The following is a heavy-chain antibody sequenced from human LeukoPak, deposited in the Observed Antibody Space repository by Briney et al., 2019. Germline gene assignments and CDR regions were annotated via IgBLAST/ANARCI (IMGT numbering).Heavy chain of an antibody. J-gene: IGHJ4*02. V-gene: IGHV3-21*01. Sequence: KTGGSLRLSCAASGFTFSSYAMNWVRQAPGKGLEWVPSIDSSSSYIYYADSVKGRFTISRANAKNSLFLQMNSLRAEDTAVYYCARGPHGGFVIIPTEYWGQGTLVTVSS. D-gene: IGHD3-3*01. CDR3: ARGPHGGFVIIPTEY. CDR2: IDSSSSYI. CDR1: GFTFSSYA.